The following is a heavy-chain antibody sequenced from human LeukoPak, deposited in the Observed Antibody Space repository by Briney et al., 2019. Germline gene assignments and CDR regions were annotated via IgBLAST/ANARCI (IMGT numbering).Heavy chain of an antibody. V-gene: IGHV4-59*08. J-gene: IGHJ4*02. D-gene: IGHD2-15*01. Sequence: SETLSLTCTVSGGSISPFYWSWIRHPPGKGLEWIAYIYYSGSTRYNPSLTSRVAISVDTSNNQVSLKLSSVTAADTAVYYCARHGYCSGGSCYWDYWGQGTLVTVSS. CDR1: GGSISPFY. CDR2: IYYSGST. CDR3: ARHGYCSGGSCYWDY.